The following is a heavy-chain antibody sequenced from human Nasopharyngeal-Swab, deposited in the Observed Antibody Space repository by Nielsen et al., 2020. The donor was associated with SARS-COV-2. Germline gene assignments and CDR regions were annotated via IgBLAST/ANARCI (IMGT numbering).Heavy chain of an antibody. CDR1: GFTFSNYW. Sequence: GESLKISCAASGFTFSNYWMHWVRQAPGKGLVWVSRINSDGSSTSYADSVKGRFTISRDNAKNTLYLQMNSLRAEDTAVYYCARNLASRSSSWCFDYWGQGTLVTVSS. D-gene: IGHD6-13*01. V-gene: IGHV3-74*01. J-gene: IGHJ4*02. CDR2: INSDGSST. CDR3: ARNLASRSSSWCFDY.